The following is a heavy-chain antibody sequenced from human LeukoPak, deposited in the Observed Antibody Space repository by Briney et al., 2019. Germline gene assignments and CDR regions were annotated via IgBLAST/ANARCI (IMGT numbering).Heavy chain of an antibody. CDR3: ARGPVEAVFGVSTED. CDR2: MNPSSGNT. Sequence: ASVKDSCKASGYTFTSYDINWVRQATGQGLEWMGWMNPSSGNTGYAQKFQGRVSMTRDTSISTAYMELSSLRSEDTAVYYCARGPVEAVFGVSTEDWGQGTTVTVSS. CDR1: GYTFTSYD. D-gene: IGHD3-10*02. J-gene: IGHJ6*02. V-gene: IGHV1-8*01.